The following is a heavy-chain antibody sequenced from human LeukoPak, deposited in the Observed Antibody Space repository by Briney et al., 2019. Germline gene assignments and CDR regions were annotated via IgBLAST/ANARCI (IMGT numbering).Heavy chain of an antibody. D-gene: IGHD3-3*01. CDR2: ISGRGGSI. V-gene: IGHV3-23*01. CDR3: AKDARVRDYDFWSGYSFFDY. CDR1: GFTFSSYA. J-gene: IGHJ4*02. Sequence: GGSLRLSCAASGFTFSSYAMNWVRQAPGKGLEWVSGISGRGGSIYYADSVTGRFTISRDNSKNTLYLQMDSLRAEDTAVYYCAKDARVRDYDFWSGYSFFDYWGQGTLVTVSS.